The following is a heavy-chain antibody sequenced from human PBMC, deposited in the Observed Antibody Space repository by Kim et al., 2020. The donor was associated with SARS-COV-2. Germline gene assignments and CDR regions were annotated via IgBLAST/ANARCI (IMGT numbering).Heavy chain of an antibody. CDR3: ARDAYYYDSTIGY. D-gene: IGHD3-22*01. CDR1: GFTFSSYS. V-gene: IGHV3-21*01. J-gene: IGHJ4*02. CDR2: ISSSSSYI. Sequence: GGSLRLSCAASGFTFSSYSMNWVRQAPGKGLEWVSSISSSSSYIYYADSVKGRFTISRDNAKNSLYLQMNSLRAEDTAVYYCARDAYYYDSTIGYWGQGTLVTVSS.